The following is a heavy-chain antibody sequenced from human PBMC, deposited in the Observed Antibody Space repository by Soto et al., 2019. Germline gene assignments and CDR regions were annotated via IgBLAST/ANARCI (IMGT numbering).Heavy chain of an antibody. D-gene: IGHD7-27*01. CDR2: IKQDGSEK. CDR1: GSTFSSYW. Sequence: GGSLRLSCAASGSTFSSYWMSWVRQAPGKGLEWVANIKQDGSEKYYVASVKGRFTISRDKAKTSLYLQMNSLRAEDTAVYYCARVVGSGEADAFDIWGQGTMVTVSS. CDR3: ARVVGSGEADAFDI. V-gene: IGHV3-7*03. J-gene: IGHJ3*02.